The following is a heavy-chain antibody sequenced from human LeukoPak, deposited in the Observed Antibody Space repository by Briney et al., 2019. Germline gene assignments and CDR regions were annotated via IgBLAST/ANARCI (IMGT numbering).Heavy chain of an antibody. D-gene: IGHD3-3*01. J-gene: IGHJ1*01. V-gene: IGHV3-23*01. CDR1: GFTFSSYG. Sequence: GGTLRLSCAASGFTFSSYGMSWVRQAPGKGLEWVSNISGSGGSTYYADSVKGRFTISRDNSKNTLYLQMNSLRAEDTAIYYCAKLRSGHYLGEHFQYWGQGTLVTVSS. CDR3: AKLRSGHYLGEHFQY. CDR2: ISGSGGST.